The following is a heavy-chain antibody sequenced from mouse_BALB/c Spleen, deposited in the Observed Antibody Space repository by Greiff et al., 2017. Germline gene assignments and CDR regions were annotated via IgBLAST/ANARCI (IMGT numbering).Heavy chain of an antibody. CDR3: ARWRSSWFAY. CDR1: GYTFTDYN. V-gene: IGHV1-18*01. Sequence: VQLKESGPELVKPGASVKIPCKASGYTFTDYNMDWVKQSHGKSLEWIGDINPNNGGTIYNQKFKGKATLTVDKSSSTAYMELRSLTSEDTAVYYCARWRSSWFAYWGQGTLVTVCA. J-gene: IGHJ3*01. CDR2: INPNNGGT.